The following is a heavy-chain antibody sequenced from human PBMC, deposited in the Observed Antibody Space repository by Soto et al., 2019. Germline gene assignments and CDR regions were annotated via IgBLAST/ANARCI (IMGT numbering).Heavy chain of an antibody. CDR1: GFTFSSYA. J-gene: IGHJ4*02. V-gene: IGHV3-30-3*01. CDR3: AREGNGYSYGRGFQWAAPGNPVDY. CDR2: ISYDGSNK. D-gene: IGHD5-18*01. Sequence: GGSLRLSCAASGFTFSSYAMHWVRQAPGKGLEWVAVISYDGSNKYYAETVKGRLTNSRDNSKNTLYLQMNSRRAEDTAGYDGAREGNGYSYGRGFQWAAPGNPVDYWGQGTLVTVSS.